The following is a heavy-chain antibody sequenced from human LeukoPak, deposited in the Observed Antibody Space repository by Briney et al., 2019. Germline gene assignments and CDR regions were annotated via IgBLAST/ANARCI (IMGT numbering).Heavy chain of an antibody. CDR1: GFTFSSYS. Sequence: GGSLRLSCAASGFTFSSYSMNWVRQAPGKGLEWVSSISSSSSYIYYADSVKGRFTISRDNAKNSLYLQMNSLRAEDTAVYYCASNGGSWQWGTYYYYYMDVWGKGTTVTVSS. V-gene: IGHV3-21*01. J-gene: IGHJ6*03. CDR3: ASNGGSWQWGTYYYYYMDV. CDR2: ISSSSSYI. D-gene: IGHD2-15*01.